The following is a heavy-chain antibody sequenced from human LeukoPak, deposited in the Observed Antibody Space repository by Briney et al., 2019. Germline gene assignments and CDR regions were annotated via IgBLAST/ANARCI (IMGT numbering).Heavy chain of an antibody. CDR1: GYTFTGYY. CDR2: INPNSGGT. CDR3: ARFAIADDY. Sequence: ASVKVSCKPSGYTFTGYYIHWVRQAPGQGLEWMGWINPNSGGTNYAQKFQGRVTMTRDTSISTAYMELSRLTSDDTAVYYCARFAIADDYWGQGTLVTVSS. D-gene: IGHD2/OR15-2a*01. J-gene: IGHJ4*02. V-gene: IGHV1-2*02.